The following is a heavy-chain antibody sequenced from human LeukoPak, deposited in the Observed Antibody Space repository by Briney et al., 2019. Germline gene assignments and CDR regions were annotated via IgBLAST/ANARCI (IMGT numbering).Heavy chain of an antibody. D-gene: IGHD4-17*01. CDR3: ARAPMTTEDY. CDR2: IYSGGGT. Sequence: PGGSLRLSYVASGFIVSSNYMSWVRQAPGKGLELVSVIYSGGGTNYADSVKGRFTISTDRSKNTLYLQMNSLRVEDTAVYYCARAPMTTEDYWGQGTLVTVSS. V-gene: IGHV3-53*01. CDR1: GFIVSSNY. J-gene: IGHJ4*02.